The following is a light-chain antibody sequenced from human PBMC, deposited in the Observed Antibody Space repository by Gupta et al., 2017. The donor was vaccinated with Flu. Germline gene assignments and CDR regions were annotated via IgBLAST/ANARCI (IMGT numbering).Light chain of an antibody. Sequence: EIVLTQSPATLSLSPGESATLSCRASQSVSRYLAWYQQKPGQAPRLLIYDASNSATGIPARFSGSGSGTDFTLTISSLEPEDFAVYYCQHRSNWPLTFGGGTRVEIK. CDR1: QSVSRY. CDR3: QHRSNWPLT. V-gene: IGKV3-11*01. CDR2: DAS. J-gene: IGKJ4*01.